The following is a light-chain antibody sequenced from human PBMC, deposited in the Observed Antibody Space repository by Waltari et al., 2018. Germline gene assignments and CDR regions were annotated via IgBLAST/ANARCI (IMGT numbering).Light chain of an antibody. J-gene: IGLJ2*01. CDR3: YSAADNNLV. Sequence: SYELTQPSSVSVSPGQTARITCSGAVLAKKYARWFTQKPGQAPVLVIYKDSERPSGIPERFSGSSSGTTVTLTISGAQVEDEADYYCYSAADNNLVFGGGTKLTVL. CDR1: VLAKKY. CDR2: KDS. V-gene: IGLV3-27*01.